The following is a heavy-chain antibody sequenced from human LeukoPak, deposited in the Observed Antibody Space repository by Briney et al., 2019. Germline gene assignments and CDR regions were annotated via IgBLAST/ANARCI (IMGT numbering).Heavy chain of an antibody. CDR3: ARILSVAGTGNWFDP. D-gene: IGHD6-19*01. V-gene: IGHV1-2*06. Sequence: ASVKVSSKASGYTFTGCYMHWLRQAPGQGLEWMGRINPNSGGTNYAQKFQGRVTMTRDTSISTAYMELSRLRSDDTAVYYCARILSVAGTGNWFDPWGQGTLVTVSS. J-gene: IGHJ5*02. CDR1: GYTFTGCY. CDR2: INPNSGGT.